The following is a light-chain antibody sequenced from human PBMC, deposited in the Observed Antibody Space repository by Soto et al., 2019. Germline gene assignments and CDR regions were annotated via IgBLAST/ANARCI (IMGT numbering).Light chain of an antibody. Sequence: ENVLTLSPGTLSLAAGERATLSCRSSQSVSSSFLAWYQQKPGQAPRLLIYGASSRATGIPDRFSGSGSGTDFTLTISRLEPEDFAVYFCQQDGSPPTTFGQGTKVDIK. CDR3: QQDGSPPTT. J-gene: IGKJ1*01. CDR1: QSVSSSF. CDR2: GAS. V-gene: IGKV3-20*01.